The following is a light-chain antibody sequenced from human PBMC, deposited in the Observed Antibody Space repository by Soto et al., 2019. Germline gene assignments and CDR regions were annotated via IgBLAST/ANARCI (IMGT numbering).Light chain of an antibody. Sequence: EIELTQSPATLSLSPGETATLSCRASQNVDKLLAWYQQRPGQPPRLLIFDSSNRATGVPVRFSGSGSGTVFTLTIGSLEPEDSAVYYCQQRKNWPPITFGQGTRLEIK. J-gene: IGKJ5*01. CDR1: QNVDKL. V-gene: IGKV3-11*01. CDR2: DSS. CDR3: QQRKNWPPIT.